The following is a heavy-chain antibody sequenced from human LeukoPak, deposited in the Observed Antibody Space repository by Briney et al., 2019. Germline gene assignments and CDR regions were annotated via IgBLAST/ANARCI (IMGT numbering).Heavy chain of an antibody. CDR2: IIPIFGTA. CDR1: VGTFSSYA. CDR3: ATYPLGYCSGGSCLNWFDP. D-gene: IGHD2-15*01. Sequence: SVKVSCKASVGTFSSYAISWVRQAPGQGLEWMGGIIPIFGTANYAQKLQGRVTITADESTSTAYMELSSLRSEDTAVYYCATYPLGYCSGGSCLNWFDPWGQGTLVTVSS. J-gene: IGHJ5*02. V-gene: IGHV1-69*13.